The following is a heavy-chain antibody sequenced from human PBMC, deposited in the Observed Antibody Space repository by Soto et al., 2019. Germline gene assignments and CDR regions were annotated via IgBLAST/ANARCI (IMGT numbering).Heavy chain of an antibody. V-gene: IGHV3-23*01. Sequence: EVQLLESGGGLVQPGGSLRLSCAASGFTFSSYAMTWVRQAPGKGLEWVSALSGSGVSTYYADSVKGRFTISRDNSKNTLYLQMKSLRAEDTAGYYWAKGGGSKDYYDTSGYYLYYYYAMDVWGQGTTVTVSS. CDR3: AKGGGSKDYYDTSGYYLYYYYAMDV. CDR1: GFTFSSYA. D-gene: IGHD3-22*01. J-gene: IGHJ6*02. CDR2: LSGSGVST.